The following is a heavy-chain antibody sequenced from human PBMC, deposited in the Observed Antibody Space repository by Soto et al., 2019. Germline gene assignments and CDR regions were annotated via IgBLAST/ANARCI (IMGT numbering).Heavy chain of an antibody. Sequence: GGSPRLSCAASGFPFNNYAMHWVRQAPGKGLEWAAVIWHDGSNEHYADSVKGRFRIARDNSNNTLYLQMNSLRGEDTALYYCARDDVSMVTTFLDYWGLGTLVTVSS. CDR2: IWHDGSNE. CDR3: ARDDVSMVTTFLDY. CDR1: GFPFNNYA. D-gene: IGHD2-21*02. V-gene: IGHV3-33*01. J-gene: IGHJ4*02.